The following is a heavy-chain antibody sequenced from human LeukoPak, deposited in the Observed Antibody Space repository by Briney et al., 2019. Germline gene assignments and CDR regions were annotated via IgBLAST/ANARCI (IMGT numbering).Heavy chain of an antibody. CDR2: ISSSGSTI. CDR3: ARGRLVVPATNKNFDY. CDR1: GFTFSSYS. J-gene: IGHJ4*02. D-gene: IGHD2-2*01. Sequence: GGSLRLSCAASGFTFSSYSMNWVRQAPGKGLEWVSYISSSGSTIYYADSVKGRFTISRDNAKNSLYLQMNSLRAEDTAVYYCARGRLVVPATNKNFDYWGQGTLVTVSS. V-gene: IGHV3-48*04.